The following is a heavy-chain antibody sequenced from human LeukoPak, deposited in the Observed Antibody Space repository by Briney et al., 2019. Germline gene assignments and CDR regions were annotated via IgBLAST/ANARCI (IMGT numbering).Heavy chain of an antibody. J-gene: IGHJ3*02. CDR2: INPSGGST. V-gene: IGHV1-46*01. CDR1: GYTFTSYY. Sequence: ASVKVSCKASGYTFTSYYMHWVRQAPGQGLEWMGIINPSGGSTSYAQKFQGRVTITRDTSASTAYMELSSLRSEDMAVYYCAREYSSGWYHAFDIWGQGTMVTVSS. D-gene: IGHD6-19*01. CDR3: AREYSSGWYHAFDI.